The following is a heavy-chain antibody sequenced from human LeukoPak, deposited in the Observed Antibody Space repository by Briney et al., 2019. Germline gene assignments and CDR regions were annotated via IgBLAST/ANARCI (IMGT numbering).Heavy chain of an antibody. Sequence: SETLSLTCTVSGGSISSYYWSWIQQPPGKGLEWIGYIYYSGSTNYNPSLKSRVTISVDTSKNQFSLKLSSVTAADTAVYYCARFAIQNWFDPWGQGTLVTVSS. V-gene: IGHV4-59*01. CDR3: ARFAIQNWFDP. CDR2: IYYSGST. J-gene: IGHJ5*02. CDR1: GGSISSYY. D-gene: IGHD5-18*01.